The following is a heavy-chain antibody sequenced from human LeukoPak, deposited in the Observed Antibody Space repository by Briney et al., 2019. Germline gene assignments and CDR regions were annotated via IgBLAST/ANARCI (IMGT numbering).Heavy chain of an antibody. J-gene: IGHJ4*02. CDR2: IYYNGNT. CDR1: GLIVSNSY. CDR3: ARDPNGNLHFDY. Sequence: GGSLRLSCAASGLIVSNSYMNWVRQAPGKGLEWVSVIYYNGNTFYADSVMGRFTISRDNSKNTLYLQMNSLRAEDTAVHYCARDPNGNLHFDYWGQGTLVTVSS. D-gene: IGHD2-8*01. V-gene: IGHV3-53*01.